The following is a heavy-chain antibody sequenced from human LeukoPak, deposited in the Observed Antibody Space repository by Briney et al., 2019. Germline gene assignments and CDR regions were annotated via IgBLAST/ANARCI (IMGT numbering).Heavy chain of an antibody. CDR1: GYSISSGYY. Sequence: SETLSLTCSVSGYSISSGYYWDWIRQPPGKGLEWIASIYHSGKSYYNPSLESRVTISVDTSKNQISLKLSSVTAADTAVYYCARGLRQLWLRNWVYYFDYWGQGTLVTVSS. V-gene: IGHV4-38-2*02. J-gene: IGHJ4*02. D-gene: IGHD5-18*01. CDR2: IYHSGKS. CDR3: ARGLRQLWLRNWVYYFDY.